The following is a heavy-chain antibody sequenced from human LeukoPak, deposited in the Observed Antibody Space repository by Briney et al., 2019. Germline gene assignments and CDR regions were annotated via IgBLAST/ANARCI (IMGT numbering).Heavy chain of an antibody. CDR1: GLTVSRNY. CDR3: GSSYTSSWPEIDY. CDR2: IYGDGNT. D-gene: IGHD6-13*01. J-gene: IGHJ4*02. Sequence: GGSLRLSCAVSGLTVSRNYMTWVRQAPGKGLEWVSLIYGDGNTAHADSAKGRFSISRDNSKNTVYLQMNSLRAEDTAVYYCGSSYTSSWPEIDYWGQGTLVTVSS. V-gene: IGHV3-66*01.